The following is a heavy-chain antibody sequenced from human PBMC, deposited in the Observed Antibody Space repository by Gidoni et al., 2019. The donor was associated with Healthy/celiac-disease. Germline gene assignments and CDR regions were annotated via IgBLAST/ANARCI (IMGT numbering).Heavy chain of an antibody. CDR1: GFTVSSNY. CDR3: ARANSNRMAAAVHYGMDV. D-gene: IGHD6-25*01. Sequence: EVQLVESGGGLIQPGGSLRLSCAASGFTVSSNYMSWVRQAPGKGLEWVSVIYSGGSTYYADSVKGRFTISRDNSKNTLYLQMNSLRAEDTAVYYCARANSNRMAAAVHYGMDVWGQGTTVTVSS. CDR2: IYSGGST. V-gene: IGHV3-53*01. J-gene: IGHJ6*02.